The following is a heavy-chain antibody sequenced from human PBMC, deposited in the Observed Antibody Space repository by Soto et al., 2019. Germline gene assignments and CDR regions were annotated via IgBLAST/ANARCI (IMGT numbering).Heavy chain of an antibody. D-gene: IGHD3-22*01. Sequence: GGSLRLSCAASGFTFSSYGMHWVRQAPGKGLEWVAVIWYDGSNKYYADSVKCRVTISRDNSKNTLYLQMNSLRAEDTAVYYCARDKGDYYDSSGYSLGYYSMGVWGQGTTVTVSS. CDR3: ARDKGDYYDSSGYSLGYYSMGV. CDR1: GFTFSSYG. V-gene: IGHV3-33*01. J-gene: IGHJ6*02. CDR2: IWYDGSNK.